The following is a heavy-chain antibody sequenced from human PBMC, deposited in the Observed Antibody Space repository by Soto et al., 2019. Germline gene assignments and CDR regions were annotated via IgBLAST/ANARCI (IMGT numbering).Heavy chain of an antibody. V-gene: IGHV3-23*01. J-gene: IGHJ2*01. D-gene: IGHD6-6*01. CDR2: ISGSGGST. CDR1: GFTFSSYA. CDR3: AQSLTVDSSSSVDWYVDL. Sequence: EVQLLESGGGLVQPGGSLRLSCAASGFTFSSYAMSWVRQAQGKGLEWVSAISGSGGSTYYADSVKGRFTISRDNSNNKLYLQMNSLRAEDTAVYYCAQSLTVDSSSSVDWYVDLWGRGTLVHVSS.